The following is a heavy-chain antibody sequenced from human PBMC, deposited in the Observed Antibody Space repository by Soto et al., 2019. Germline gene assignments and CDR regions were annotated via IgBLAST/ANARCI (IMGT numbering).Heavy chain of an antibody. V-gene: IGHV4-31*03. CDR1: GGSISSGGYY. D-gene: IGHD3-22*01. CDR3: AAAYYYDSSGYHDAFDI. J-gene: IGHJ3*02. CDR2: IYYSGST. Sequence: SETLSLTCTVSGGSISSGGYYWSWIRQHPGKGLEWIGYIYYSGSTYYNPSLKSRVTISVDTSKNQFSLKLSSVTAADTAVYYCAAAYYYDSSGYHDAFDIWGQGTMVTVSS.